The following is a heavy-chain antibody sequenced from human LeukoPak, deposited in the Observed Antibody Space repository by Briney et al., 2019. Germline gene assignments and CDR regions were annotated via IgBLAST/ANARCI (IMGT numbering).Heavy chain of an antibody. V-gene: IGHV1-24*01. CDR3: ATTELRFLELLPLWRGTNYYGMDV. J-gene: IGHJ6*02. Sequence: ASVKVSCKVSGYTLTELSMHWVRQAPGKGREWMGGFDPEDGETIYAQKFQGRVTMTEDTSTDTAYMELSSLRSEDTAVYYCATTELRFLELLPLWRGTNYYGMDVWGQGTTVTVSS. D-gene: IGHD3-3*01. CDR1: GYTLTELS. CDR2: FDPEDGET.